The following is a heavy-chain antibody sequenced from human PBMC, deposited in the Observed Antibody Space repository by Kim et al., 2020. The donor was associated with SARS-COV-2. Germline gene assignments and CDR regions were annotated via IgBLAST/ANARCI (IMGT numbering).Heavy chain of an antibody. CDR2: LRSRAKGYAT. J-gene: IGHJ4*01. CDR1: GFSFSASS. CDR3: SAVGYSDRTGHF. V-gene: IGHV3-73*01. D-gene: IGHD5-18*01. Sequence: WGSLRLSCAASGFSFSASSIHWVRHSSGKGLEWVARLRSRAKGYATAYGASVTGRFTISRDDSKNTASLQMNSLKVDDTAVYYCSAVGYSDRTGHF.